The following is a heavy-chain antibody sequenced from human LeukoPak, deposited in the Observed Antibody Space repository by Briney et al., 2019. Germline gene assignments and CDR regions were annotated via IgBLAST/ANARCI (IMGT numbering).Heavy chain of an antibody. CDR1: GFTVSSSY. D-gene: IGHD2-2*01. V-gene: IGHV3-53*01. CDR2: IYSGGST. CDR3: AKFKGIVPAAIRKYYFDY. Sequence: GGSLRLSCAASGFTVSSSYMSWVRQAPGKGLEWVSVIYSGGSTYYADSVKGRFTISRDNSKNTLYLQMNSLRAEDTAVYYCAKFKGIVPAAIRKYYFDYWGQGTLVTVSS. J-gene: IGHJ4*02.